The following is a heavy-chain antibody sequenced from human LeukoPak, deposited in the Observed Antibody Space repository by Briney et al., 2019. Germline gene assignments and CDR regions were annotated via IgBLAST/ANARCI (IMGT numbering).Heavy chain of an antibody. CDR1: GYTFTDYY. J-gene: IGHJ4*02. V-gene: IGHV1-2*02. Sequence: ASVKVSCKASGYTFTDYYMYWLRQAPGQGLEWMGWINPNSGAATYAQRFQGRVTMTRDTSISTDYMELSRLRSDDTAVYYCARDGDTVMPDFDYWGQGILVTVSS. D-gene: IGHD3-16*01. CDR2: INPNSGAA. CDR3: ARDGDTVMPDFDY.